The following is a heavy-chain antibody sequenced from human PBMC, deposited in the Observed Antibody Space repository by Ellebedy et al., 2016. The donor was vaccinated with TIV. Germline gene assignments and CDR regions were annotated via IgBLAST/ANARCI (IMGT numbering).Heavy chain of an antibody. CDR2: FGIGGDA. CDR1: GFIFSNYD. CDR3: ARGARGGENWHFDL. V-gene: IGHV3-13*01. J-gene: IGHJ2*01. D-gene: IGHD3-16*01. Sequence: PGGSLRLSCDASGFIFSNYDMHWVRQVAGKGLEWVSGFGIGGDAYYRASVGGRFTISREDAKSSLFLQMNGLTVGDTAVYYCARGARGGENWHFDLWGRGTLVAVSS.